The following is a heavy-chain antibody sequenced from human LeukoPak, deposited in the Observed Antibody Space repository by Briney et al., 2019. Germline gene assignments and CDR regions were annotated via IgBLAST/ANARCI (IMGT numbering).Heavy chain of an antibody. Sequence: AGGSLRLSCAASGFTFSSYAMSWVRQAPGKGLEWVSAISGSGGSTYYADSVKGRFTISRDNSKNTLYLQMNSLRAEDTAVYYCATGRGYSYGYPIDYWGQGTLVTVSS. CDR1: GFTFSSYA. D-gene: IGHD5-18*01. CDR2: ISGSGGST. CDR3: ATGRGYSYGYPIDY. V-gene: IGHV3-23*01. J-gene: IGHJ4*02.